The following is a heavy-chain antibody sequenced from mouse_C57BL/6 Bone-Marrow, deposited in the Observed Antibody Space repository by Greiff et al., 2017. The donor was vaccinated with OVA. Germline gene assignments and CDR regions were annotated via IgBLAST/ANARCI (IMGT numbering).Heavy chain of an antibody. CDR3: TLYYYAMDY. V-gene: IGHV6-3*01. CDR1: GFTFSNYW. Sequence: DVKVEESGGGLVQPGGSMKLSCVASGFTFSNYWMNWVRQSPEKGLEWVAQIRLKSDNYATHYAESVKGRFTISRDDSKSSVYLQMNNLRAEDTGIYYCTLYYYAMDYWGQGTSVTVSS. J-gene: IGHJ4*01. CDR2: IRLKSDNYAT.